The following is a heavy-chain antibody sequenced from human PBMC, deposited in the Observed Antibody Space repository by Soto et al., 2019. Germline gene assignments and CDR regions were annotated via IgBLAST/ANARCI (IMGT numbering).Heavy chain of an antibody. J-gene: IGHJ4*02. CDR1: GFTFRDYA. CDR3: GKERRGSGWSVCNF. V-gene: IGHV3-23*01. Sequence: GGSLRLSCAASGFTFRDYAMNWVRLSPGKGLEWVSDISGNGNSARYADAVKGRFTISRDKYKDTLYLQMNSLRVDDTAVYYCGKERRGSGWSVCNFWGQGSLVTVSS. D-gene: IGHD6-19*01. CDR2: ISGNGNSA.